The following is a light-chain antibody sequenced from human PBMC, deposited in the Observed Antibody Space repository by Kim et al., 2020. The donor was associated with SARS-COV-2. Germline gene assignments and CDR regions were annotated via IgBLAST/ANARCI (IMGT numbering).Light chain of an antibody. V-gene: IGLV2-14*03. CDR3: SSYTSSKTWV. Sequence: QSALTQPASVSGSPGQWFTISCTGSNSDIGGYNYVSWYQQHPGKAPKLIIYDVTKRPSGVPDRFSGSKSGNTASLIISGLQADDEADYYCSSYTSSKTWVFGGGTQLTVL. CDR1: NSDIGGYNY. CDR2: DVT. J-gene: IGLJ3*02.